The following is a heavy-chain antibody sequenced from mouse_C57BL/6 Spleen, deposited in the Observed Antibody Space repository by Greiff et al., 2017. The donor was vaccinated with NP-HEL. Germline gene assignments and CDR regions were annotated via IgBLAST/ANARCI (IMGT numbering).Heavy chain of an antibody. Sequence: QVQLQQPGAELVRPGSSVKLSCKASGYTFTSYWMHWVKQRPIQGLEWIGNIDPSDSETHYNQKFKDKATLHVDKSSSTAYMQLISLTSEDSAVYYCARAGDYAVGAMDYWGQGTSVTVSS. D-gene: IGHD2-4*01. J-gene: IGHJ4*01. V-gene: IGHV1-52*01. CDR3: ARAGDYAVGAMDY. CDR2: IDPSDSET. CDR1: GYTFTSYW.